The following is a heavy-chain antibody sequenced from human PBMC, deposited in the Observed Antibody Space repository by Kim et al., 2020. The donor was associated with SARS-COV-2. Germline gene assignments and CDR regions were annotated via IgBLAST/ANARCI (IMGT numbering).Heavy chain of an antibody. CDR3: ARVGHLGADYWGAQLYYFDY. CDR2: INSDGSST. CDR1: GFTFSRSW. V-gene: IGHV3-74*01. Sequence: GGSLRLSCAASGFTFSRSWMHWVRQAPGKGLVWVSRINSDGSSTSYADSVKGQFTISRDNAKNTLYLQMNSLRAEDTAVYYCARVGHLGADYWGAQLYYFDYWGQGTLVTVSS. J-gene: IGHJ4*01. D-gene: IGHD7-27*01.